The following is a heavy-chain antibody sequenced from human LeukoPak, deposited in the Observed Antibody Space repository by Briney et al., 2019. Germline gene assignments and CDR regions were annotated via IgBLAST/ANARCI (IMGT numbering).Heavy chain of an antibody. CDR2: ISYDGKST. CDR3: AREITLQSASYYRYFDL. V-gene: IGHV3-30*04. Sequence: SCKASGYTFTGYYMHWVRQAPGKGLDYVAVISYDGKSTYHADSVKGRFTNSRDNSKNTLYLQMNSLRTEDTAVYYCAREITLQSASYYRYFDLWGRGTLVTVSS. D-gene: IGHD3-16*01. CDR1: GYTFTGYY. J-gene: IGHJ2*01.